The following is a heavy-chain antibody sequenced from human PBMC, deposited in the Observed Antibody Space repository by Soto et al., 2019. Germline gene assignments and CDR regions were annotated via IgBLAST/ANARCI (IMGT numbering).Heavy chain of an antibody. CDR3: AREAYNWNDGADY. D-gene: IGHD1-1*01. Sequence: ESGGGVVQPGRSLRLSCAASGFTFSSYGMHWVRQAPGKGLEWVAVIWYDGSNKYYADSVKGRFTISRDNSKNTLYLQMNSLRAEDTAVYYCAREAYNWNDGADYWGQGTLVTVSS. CDR1: GFTFSSYG. CDR2: IWYDGSNK. J-gene: IGHJ4*02. V-gene: IGHV3-33*01.